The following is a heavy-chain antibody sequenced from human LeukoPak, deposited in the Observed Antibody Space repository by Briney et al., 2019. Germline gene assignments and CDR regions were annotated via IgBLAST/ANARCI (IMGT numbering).Heavy chain of an antibody. J-gene: IGHJ3*02. CDR3: AKSSGRYSYDARFDAFDI. V-gene: IGHV3-30*02. CDR2: IRYDGSNK. Sequence: GGSLRLSCAASGFTFRSYGMHWVRQAPGKGLEWVAFIRYDGSNKYYADSVKGRFTISRDNSKNTLYLQMNSLRAEDTAVYYCAKSSGRYSYDARFDAFDIWGQGTMVTVSS. CDR1: GFTFRSYG. D-gene: IGHD5-18*01.